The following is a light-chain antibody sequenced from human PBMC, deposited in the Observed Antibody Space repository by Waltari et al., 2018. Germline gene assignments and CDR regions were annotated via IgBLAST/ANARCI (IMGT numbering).Light chain of an antibody. J-gene: IGLJ1*01. Sequence: SYVLTQPPSVSVAPGETARITCGGNNIESKSVHWYRQRPGQAPVVVISYANDRAAGIPERFPGSNSGNTATLTISRVEAGDEADYYCQVWDANTDPGVFGTGTEVTVL. CDR2: YAN. CDR3: QVWDANTDPGV. CDR1: NIESKS. V-gene: IGLV3-21*01.